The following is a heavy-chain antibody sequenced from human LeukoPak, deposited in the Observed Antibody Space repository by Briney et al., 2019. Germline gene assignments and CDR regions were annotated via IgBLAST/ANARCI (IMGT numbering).Heavy chain of an antibody. CDR2: ISSSSSTI. V-gene: IGHV3-48*01. J-gene: IGHJ4*02. CDR3: ARDLLWLPYYFDY. Sequence: PGGSLRLSCAASGFTFSSYSMNWVRQAPGKGLEWVSYISSSSSTIYYADSVKGRFTISRDNAKNSLYLQMNSLRAEDTAVYYCARDLLWLPYYFDYWGQGTLVTVSS. CDR1: GFTFSSYS. D-gene: IGHD6-19*01.